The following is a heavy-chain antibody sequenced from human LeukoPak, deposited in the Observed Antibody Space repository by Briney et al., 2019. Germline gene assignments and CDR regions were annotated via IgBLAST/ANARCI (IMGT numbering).Heavy chain of an antibody. D-gene: IGHD2-15*01. V-gene: IGHV3-30-3*01. J-gene: IGHJ4*02. CDR1: GFTFSSYA. Sequence: GRSLRLSCAASGFTFSSYAMHWVRQAPGKGLEWVAVISYDGSNKYYAGSVKGRFTISRDNSKNTLYLQMNSLRAEDTAVYYCARDHRSRGFDYWGQGTLVTVSS. CDR2: ISYDGSNK. CDR3: ARDHRSRGFDY.